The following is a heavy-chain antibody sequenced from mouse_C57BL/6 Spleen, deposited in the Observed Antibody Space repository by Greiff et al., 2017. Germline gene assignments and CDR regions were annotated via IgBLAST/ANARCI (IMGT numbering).Heavy chain of an antibody. Sequence: QVHVKQSGAELARPGASVKLSCKASGYTFTSYGISWVKQRTGQGLEWIGEIYPRSGNTYYNEKFKGKATLTADKSSSTAYMELRSLTSEDSAVYFCARPITTVGYFDVWGTGTTVTVSS. J-gene: IGHJ1*03. V-gene: IGHV1-81*01. CDR1: GYTFTSYG. CDR2: IYPRSGNT. CDR3: ARPITTVGYFDV. D-gene: IGHD1-1*01.